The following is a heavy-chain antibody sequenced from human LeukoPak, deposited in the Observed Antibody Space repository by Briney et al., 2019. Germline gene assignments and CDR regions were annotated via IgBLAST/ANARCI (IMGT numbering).Heavy chain of an antibody. Sequence: ASVKVSCKASGYTFTSYDINWVRQATGQGLEWMGWMNPNSGNTGYAQKFQGRVTTTRNTSISTAYMELSSLRSEDTAVYYCARGPAYCGGDCYSYNWFDPWGQGTLVTVSS. CDR3: ARGPAYCGGDCYSYNWFDP. CDR1: GYTFTSYD. V-gene: IGHV1-8*03. CDR2: MNPNSGNT. J-gene: IGHJ5*02. D-gene: IGHD2-21*01.